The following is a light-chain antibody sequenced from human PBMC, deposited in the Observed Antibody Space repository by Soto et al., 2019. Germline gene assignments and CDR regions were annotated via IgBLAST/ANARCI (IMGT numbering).Light chain of an antibody. CDR2: DAS. CDR3: QQRSNWPAG. Sequence: EIVLTQSPATLSLSPGERASLSCRASQNVSSYLAWYQQKPGQAPRLLIYDASNRATGIPARFSGSGSGTDFTLTISSLEPEDFAVYYCQQRSNWPAGFGQGTKLEIK. CDR1: QNVSSY. J-gene: IGKJ2*03. V-gene: IGKV3-11*01.